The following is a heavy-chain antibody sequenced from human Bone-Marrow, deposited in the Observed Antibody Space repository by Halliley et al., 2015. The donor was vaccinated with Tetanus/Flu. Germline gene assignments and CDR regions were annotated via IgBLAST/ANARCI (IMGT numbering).Heavy chain of an antibody. CDR1: GSTFSGSD. J-gene: IGHJ4*02. V-gene: IGHV3-73*01. CDR3: TFLRGSSGFHY. CDR2: MRTKDDNYAT. Sequence: AASGSTFSGSDLDWVRQASGKGLEWVGRMRTKDDNYATLYAASVRGRFTISRDDSKNMAYLQMSGLDTEDTALYFCTFLRGSSGFHYWGQGTLVTVSS. D-gene: IGHD6-6*01.